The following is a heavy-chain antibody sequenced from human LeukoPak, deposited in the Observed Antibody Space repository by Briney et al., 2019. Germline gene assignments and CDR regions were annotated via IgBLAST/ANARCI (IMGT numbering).Heavy chain of an antibody. J-gene: IGHJ6*03. Sequence: SETLSLTCTVSGGAISAYYWSWIRQPPGKGLEWLGYIFYSGNTRYNPSLNSRATISIDTSNNQFSLILNSVTAADTAVYYCARGGYYDSSGYYDTNTYYYYYMDVWGKGTTVTVSS. CDR1: GGAISAYY. CDR2: IFYSGNT. CDR3: ARGGYYDSSGYYDTNTYYYYYMDV. D-gene: IGHD3-22*01. V-gene: IGHV4-59*01.